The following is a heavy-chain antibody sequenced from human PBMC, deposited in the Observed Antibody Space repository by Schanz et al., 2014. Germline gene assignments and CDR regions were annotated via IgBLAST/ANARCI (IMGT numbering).Heavy chain of an antibody. D-gene: IGHD6-25*01. CDR2: ISASGGDT. J-gene: IGHJ4*02. Sequence: EVQLVQSGGGLVQPGGSLRLSCATSGFSFSSYAINWVRQAPGKGLEWLSVISASGGDTYYADSVKGRFTISRDNSKNTLYLQMNSLRAEDTAVYYCAKVRYSSGWRGDYFDEWGQGTLVTV. CDR1: GFSFSSYA. CDR3: AKVRYSSGWRGDYFDE. V-gene: IGHV3-23*04.